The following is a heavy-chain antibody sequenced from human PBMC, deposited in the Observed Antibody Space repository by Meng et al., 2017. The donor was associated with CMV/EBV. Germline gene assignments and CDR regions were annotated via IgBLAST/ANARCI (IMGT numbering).Heavy chain of an antibody. V-gene: IGHV4-30-4*08. CDR3: ARVMGPNRTPYYFDY. Sequence: QVQLAASCPGLVNPSQTLSLPCTVSGGSISSGDYYWSWIRQPSGKGLDWIGYIYYSGPTYYNPSLKSRVTISVDTSKNQFSLKLSSVTAADTAVYYCARVMGPNRTPYYFDYWGQGTLVTVSS. CDR2: IYYSGPT. D-gene: IGHD1-14*01. J-gene: IGHJ4*02. CDR1: GGSISSGDYY.